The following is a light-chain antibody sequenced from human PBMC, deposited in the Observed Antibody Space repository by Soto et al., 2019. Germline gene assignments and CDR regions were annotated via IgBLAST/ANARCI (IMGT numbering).Light chain of an antibody. J-gene: IGKJ4*01. CDR3: QQRSSWPFLWT. Sequence: DIVLTQSPGTLSSSPGERATLSCRASRSVGSSLAWYQQKPGQAPRLLIYDTFNRATGIPARFSGSGSGTDFTLTISSLEPEDFAVYYCQQRSSWPFLWTFGGGTKVEIK. CDR2: DTF. V-gene: IGKV3-11*01. CDR1: RSVGSS.